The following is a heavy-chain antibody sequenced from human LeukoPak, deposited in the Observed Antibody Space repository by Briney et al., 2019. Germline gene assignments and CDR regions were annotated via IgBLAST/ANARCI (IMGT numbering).Heavy chain of an antibody. CDR2: IIPIFGTA. Sequence: VASVKVSCKASGGTFSSYAIGWVRLAPGQGLEWMGGIIPIFGTANYAQKFQGRVTITADESTSTAYMELSSLRSEDTAVYYCARARIAAASDAFDIWGQGTMVTVSS. CDR1: GGTFSSYA. V-gene: IGHV1-69*13. CDR3: ARARIAAASDAFDI. J-gene: IGHJ3*02. D-gene: IGHD6-13*01.